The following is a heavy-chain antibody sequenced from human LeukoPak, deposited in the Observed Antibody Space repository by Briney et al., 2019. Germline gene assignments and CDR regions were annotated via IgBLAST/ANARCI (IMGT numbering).Heavy chain of an antibody. V-gene: IGHV4-61*02. CDR2: IYTSGST. CDR3: ARGAWELLVGWFDP. J-gene: IGHJ5*02. D-gene: IGHD1-26*01. Sequence: TSETLSLTCTVSGGSISSGSYYWSWIRQPAGKGLEWIGRIYTSGSTNYNPSLKSRVTISVDTSKNQFSLKLSSVTAADTAVYYCARGAWELLVGWFDPWGQGTLVTVSS. CDR1: GGSISSGSYY.